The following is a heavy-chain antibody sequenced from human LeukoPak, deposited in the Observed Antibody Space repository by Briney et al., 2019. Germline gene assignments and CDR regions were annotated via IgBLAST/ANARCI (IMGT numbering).Heavy chain of an antibody. Sequence: GGSLRLSCAAAGFTSSRYGMHWVRQAPGKGLEWVAVIWYDGSDEYYADSVKGRFTIAGDNSKNMLYLQMNSLRAEDTAMYYCARNQESDSPPYFDYWGQGTLVTVSS. V-gene: IGHV3-33*01. J-gene: IGHJ4*02. CDR3: ARNQESDSPPYFDY. CDR2: IWYDGSDE. CDR1: GFTSSRYG. D-gene: IGHD3-22*01.